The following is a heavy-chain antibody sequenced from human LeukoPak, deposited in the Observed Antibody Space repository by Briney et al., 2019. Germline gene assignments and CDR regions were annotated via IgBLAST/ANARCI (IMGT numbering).Heavy chain of an antibody. CDR3: ARSPRGYSYGHIDY. D-gene: IGHD5-18*01. J-gene: IGHJ4*02. CDR1: GFTFSSYG. CDR2: ISYDGSNK. V-gene: IGHV3-30*03. Sequence: GGSLRLSCAASGFTFSSYGMHWVRQAPGKGLEWVAVISYDGSNKYYADSVKGRFTISRDNSKNTLYLQMNSLRAEDTAVYYCARSPRGYSYGHIDYWGQGTLVTVSS.